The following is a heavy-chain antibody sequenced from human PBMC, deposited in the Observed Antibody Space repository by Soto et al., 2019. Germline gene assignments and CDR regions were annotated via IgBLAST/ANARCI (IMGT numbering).Heavy chain of an antibody. CDR3: ARVPLTTYFDL. V-gene: IGHV4-61*01. Sequence: QVQLQESGPGLVKPSETLSLTCTVSGGSVSGGSYCWSWIRQPPGKGLECIGYVYNSGSTTYNPSLESLVAILADTSKSPFSLGLSSVTAADTAVYYCARVPLTTYFDLWGRGTLVTVSS. CDR1: GGSVSGGSYC. D-gene: IGHD3-9*01. CDR2: VYNSGST. J-gene: IGHJ2*01.